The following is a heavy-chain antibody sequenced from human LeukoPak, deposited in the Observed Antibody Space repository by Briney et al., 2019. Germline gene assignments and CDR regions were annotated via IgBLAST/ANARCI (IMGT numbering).Heavy chain of an antibody. V-gene: IGHV4-30-4*01. CDR3: ARVTRWAGLDF. D-gene: IGHD2-21*02. CDR2: IYYSGST. J-gene: IGHJ4*02. Sequence: SETLSLTCNVSGGSISSGDKYWSWIRQPPGKGLEWIGYIYYSGSTYYNLSLKSRLTISVGTSENQFSLHLTSVTAADTAVYFCARVTRWAGLDFWGQGTLVTVSS. CDR1: GGSISSGDKY.